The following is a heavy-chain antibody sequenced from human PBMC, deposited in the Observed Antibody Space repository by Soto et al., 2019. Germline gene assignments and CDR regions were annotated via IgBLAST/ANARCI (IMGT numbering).Heavy chain of an antibody. CDR1: GFTFSTYT. D-gene: IGHD5-12*01. CDR2: ITSSSSSSYI. CDR3: ARDLQMATIRGGDY. Sequence: EVQLVESGGGLVEPGGSLRLSCAAFGFTFSTYTMNWVRQAPGKGLEWVSSITSSSSSSYIYYADSVKGRFTISRDNAKNSLYLQMNSLRAEDTAVYYCARDLQMATIRGGDYWGPGTLVNVSS. J-gene: IGHJ4*02. V-gene: IGHV3-21*01.